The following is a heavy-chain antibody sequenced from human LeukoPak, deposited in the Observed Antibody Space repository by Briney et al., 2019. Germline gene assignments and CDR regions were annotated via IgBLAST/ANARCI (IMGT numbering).Heavy chain of an antibody. CDR1: GGTFSSYA. CDR3: ASLIDDFWSGPINYYYYGMDV. J-gene: IGHJ6*02. D-gene: IGHD3-3*01. V-gene: IGHV1-69*13. Sequence: ASVNVSCKASGGTFSSYAISWVRQAPGQGLEWMGGIIPIFGTANYAQKFQGRVTITADESTSTAYMELSSLRSEDTAVYYCASLIDDFWSGPINYYYYGMDVWGQGTTVTVSS. CDR2: IIPIFGTA.